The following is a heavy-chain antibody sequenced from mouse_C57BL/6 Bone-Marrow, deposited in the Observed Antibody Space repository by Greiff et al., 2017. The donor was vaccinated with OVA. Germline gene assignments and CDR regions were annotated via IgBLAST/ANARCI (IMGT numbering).Heavy chain of an antibody. CDR1: GYTFTSYW. V-gene: IGHV1-55*01. CDR3: ANYGNVDWYFDV. CDR2: IYPGSGST. J-gene: IGHJ1*03. Sequence: VQLQQPGAELVKPGASVKMSCKASGYTFTSYWITWVKQRPGQGLEWIGDIYPGSGSTNYNEKFKSKATLTVDTSSSTAYMQLSSLTSEDSAVYYCANYGNVDWYFDVWGTGTTVTVSS. D-gene: IGHD2-1*01.